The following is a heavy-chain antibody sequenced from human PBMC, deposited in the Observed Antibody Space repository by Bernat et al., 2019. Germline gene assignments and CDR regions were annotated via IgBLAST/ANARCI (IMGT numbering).Heavy chain of an antibody. CDR3: ARVPTAGYHFDY. V-gene: IGHV3-23*01. D-gene: IGHD6-25*01. CDR1: GFTFNNYA. CDR2: ISGGAGST. Sequence: EVQLLESGGDLVQPGGSLRLSCAASGFTFNNYAMSWVRQAPGKGLEWVSVISGGAGSTDYVDSVKGRFSISRDNSKNTLYLDMNSLRAEDTAVYYCARVPTAGYHFDYWGQGTLVTVSS. J-gene: IGHJ4*02.